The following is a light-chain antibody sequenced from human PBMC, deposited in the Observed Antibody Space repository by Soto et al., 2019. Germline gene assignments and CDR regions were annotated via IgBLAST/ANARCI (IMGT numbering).Light chain of an antibody. J-gene: IGKJ4*01. Sequence: TVLTQSPGTLSLSPGEGATLSCRASQNITGRFLAWYHHKPGLPPRLLIYGASSRATGVPDRYSGSGSGTVFTLTISRLEPGDFAVYYCQQYADSSPTFGGGTKVEVK. V-gene: IGKV3-20*01. CDR2: GAS. CDR1: QNITGRF. CDR3: QQYADSSPT.